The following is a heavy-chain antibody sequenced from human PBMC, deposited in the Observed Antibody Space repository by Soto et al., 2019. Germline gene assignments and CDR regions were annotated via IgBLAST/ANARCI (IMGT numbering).Heavy chain of an antibody. CDR1: GGTFSSYA. V-gene: IGHV1-18*01. CDR2: ISAYNGNT. Sequence: ASVKVSCKASGGTFSSYAISWVRQAPGRGLEWMGWISAYNGNTNYAQKLQGRVTMTTDTSTSTAYMELRSLRSDDTAVYYCARGYIAARPYNWFDPWGQGTLVTV. CDR3: ARGYIAARPYNWFDP. D-gene: IGHD6-6*01. J-gene: IGHJ5*02.